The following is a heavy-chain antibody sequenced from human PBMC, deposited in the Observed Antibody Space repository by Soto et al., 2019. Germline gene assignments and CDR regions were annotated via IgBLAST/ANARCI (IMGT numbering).Heavy chain of an antibody. CDR3: ARRYGYSFDY. D-gene: IGHD1-1*01. CDR2: IYYSGST. CDR1: GGSISSYY. J-gene: IGHJ4*02. Sequence: QVQLQESGPGLVKPSETLSLTCTVSGGSISSYYWSWIRQPPGKGLEWIGYIYYSGSTNYTPPLKRRVTISVDTYKNQFALKLSSVTAADTAVYYCARRYGYSFDYWGQGTLVPVSS. V-gene: IGHV4-59*08.